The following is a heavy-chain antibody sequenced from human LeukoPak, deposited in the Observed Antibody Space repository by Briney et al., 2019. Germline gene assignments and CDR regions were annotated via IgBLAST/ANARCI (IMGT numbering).Heavy chain of an antibody. CDR1: GFTFSSYG. V-gene: IGHV3-30*02. CDR2: IRYDGSNK. Sequence: GGSLRLSCAASGFTFSSYGMHWVRQAPGKGLEWVAFIRYDGSNKYYADSVKGRFTISRDNFKNTLYLQMNSLRAEDTAVYYCASRREMATITVFYYYYYIDVWGKGTTVTVSS. CDR3: ASRREMATITVFYYYYYIDV. D-gene: IGHD5-24*01. J-gene: IGHJ6*03.